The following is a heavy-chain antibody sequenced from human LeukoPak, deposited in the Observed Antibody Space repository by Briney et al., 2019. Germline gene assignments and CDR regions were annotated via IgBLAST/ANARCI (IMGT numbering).Heavy chain of an antibody. V-gene: IGHV1-2*02. CDR1: GYTFTAYY. D-gene: IGHD6-6*01. CDR3: AKNLGIAARPNHY. Sequence: ASVKVSCKASGYTFTAYYMHWVRQAPGQGLEWMGWINPNSGGTNYAHKFQGRVTTTRDTSISTAYMELSRLRSDDTAIYYCAKNLGIAARPNHYWGQGTLVTVSS. J-gene: IGHJ4*02. CDR2: INPNSGGT.